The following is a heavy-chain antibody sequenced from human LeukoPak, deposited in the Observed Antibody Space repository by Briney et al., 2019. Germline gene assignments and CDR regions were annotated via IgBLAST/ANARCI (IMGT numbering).Heavy chain of an antibody. V-gene: IGHV3-23*01. D-gene: IGHD4-17*01. J-gene: IGHJ4*02. Sequence: QPGGSLTLSCAASGFTFSNYDMLWVRQAPGKGLQWVSAISGDAIYIYYLDSVKGRLTTSRDNSKNKLFLQMNSQRADDTAVYYCAKNYGASRPFYDYWGQGIVVTVSS. CDR3: AKNYGASRPFYDY. CDR2: ISGDAIYI. CDR1: GFTFSNYD.